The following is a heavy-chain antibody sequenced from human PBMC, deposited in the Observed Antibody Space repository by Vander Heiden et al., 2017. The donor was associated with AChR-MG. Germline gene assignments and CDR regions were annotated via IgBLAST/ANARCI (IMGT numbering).Heavy chain of an antibody. CDR2: IYWDDDK. J-gene: IGHJ4*02. CDR1: GFSLSTSGVG. Sequence: QITLKESGPTLVKPTQTLTLTCPFSGFSLSTSGVGVGWIRQPPGKALEWLELIYWDDDKRYSPSLKSRLTITKDTSKNQVVLTMTNMDPVDTATYYCAHIRNYDFWSGYFDYWGQGTLVTVSS. V-gene: IGHV2-5*02. D-gene: IGHD3-3*01. CDR3: AHIRNYDFWSGYFDY.